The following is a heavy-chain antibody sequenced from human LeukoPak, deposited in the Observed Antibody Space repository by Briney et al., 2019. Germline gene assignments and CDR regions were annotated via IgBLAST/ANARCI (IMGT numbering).Heavy chain of an antibody. Sequence: ASVKVSCKASGYTFTGYYMHWVRQAPGQGLEWMGWINPNSGGTNYAQKFQGRVTMTGDPSISTAYVELSRLRSDDTAVYYCSTVGPVWFVELFAWGQGTLVTVSS. V-gene: IGHV1-2*02. CDR1: GYTFTGYY. J-gene: IGHJ5*02. D-gene: IGHD3-10*01. CDR3: STVGPVWFVELFA. CDR2: INPNSGGT.